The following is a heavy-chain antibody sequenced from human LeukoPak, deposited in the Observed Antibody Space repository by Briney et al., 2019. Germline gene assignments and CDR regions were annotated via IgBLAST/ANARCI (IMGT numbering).Heavy chain of an antibody. Sequence: SETLSLTCTVSGGSISSYYWSWIRQPPGKGLEWIGYIYYSGITNYNPSLKSRVTISIDTSKNHFSLQLSSVTAADTAVYYCAKNQRGQGEYYYYMDVWGKGTTVTVSS. CDR2: IYYSGIT. J-gene: IGHJ6*03. CDR3: AKNQRGQGEYYYYMDV. D-gene: IGHD5-24*01. V-gene: IGHV4-59*01. CDR1: GGSISSYY.